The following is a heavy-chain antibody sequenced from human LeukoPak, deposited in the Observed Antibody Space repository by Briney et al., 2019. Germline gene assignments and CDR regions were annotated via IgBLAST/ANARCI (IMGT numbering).Heavy chain of an antibody. D-gene: IGHD3-10*01. CDR2: IKSKTDGGTT. CDR3: TTDLNTMVRGASFDY. J-gene: IGHJ4*02. Sequence: GGSLRLPCAASGFTFSNAWMSWVRQAPGKGLEWVGRIKSKTDGGTTDYAAPVKGRFTISRDDSKNTLYLQMNSLKTEDTAVYYCTTDLNTMVRGASFDYWGQGTLVTVSS. V-gene: IGHV3-15*01. CDR1: GFTFSNAW.